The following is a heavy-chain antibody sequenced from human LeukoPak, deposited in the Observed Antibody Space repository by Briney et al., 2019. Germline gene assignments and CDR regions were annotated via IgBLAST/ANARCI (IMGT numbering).Heavy chain of an antibody. J-gene: IGHJ6*03. V-gene: IGHV4-61*05. CDR2: IYYSGST. CDR3: ARSSGVGAYYYYYYMDV. CDR1: GGSIGSSSYY. D-gene: IGHD1-26*01. Sequence: PSETLSLTCTVSGGSIGSSSYYWGWIRQPPGKGLEWIGYIYYSGSTNYNPSLKSRVTISVDTSKNQFSLQLNSVTPEDTAVYYCARSSGVGAYYYYYYMDVWGKGTTVTVSS.